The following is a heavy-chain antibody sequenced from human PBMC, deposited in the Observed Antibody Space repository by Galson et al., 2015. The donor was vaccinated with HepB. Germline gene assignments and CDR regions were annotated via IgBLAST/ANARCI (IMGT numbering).Heavy chain of an antibody. J-gene: IGHJ4*02. CDR3: ARDGVDIVVVPAAV. V-gene: IGHV3-74*01. CDR1: GFTFSSYW. D-gene: IGHD2-2*03. CDR2: INSDGSST. Sequence: SLRLSCAASGFTFSSYWMHWVRQAPGKGLVWVPRINSDGSSTSYADSVKGRFTISRDNAKNTLYLQMNSLRAEDTAVYYCARDGVDIVVVPAAVWGQGTLVTVSS.